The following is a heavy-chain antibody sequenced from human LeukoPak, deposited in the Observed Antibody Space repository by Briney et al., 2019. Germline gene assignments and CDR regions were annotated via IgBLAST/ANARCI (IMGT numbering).Heavy chain of an antibody. CDR1: GYTFTSYG. CDR3: ARDRGSGSGSYYITAFDY. CDR2: ISAYNGNT. V-gene: IGHV1-18*01. Sequence: ASVKVSCKASGYTFTSYGISWVRQAPGQGLEWMGWISAYNGNTNFAQNLQDRVSMTTDTSTSTAYMELRGLRSDDTAVYYCARDRGSGSGSYYITAFDYWGQGTLVTVSS. D-gene: IGHD3-10*01. J-gene: IGHJ4*02.